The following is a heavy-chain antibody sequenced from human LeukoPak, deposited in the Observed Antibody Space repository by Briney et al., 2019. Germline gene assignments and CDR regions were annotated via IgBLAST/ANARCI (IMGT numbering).Heavy chain of an antibody. D-gene: IGHD3-22*01. Sequence: PGGSLRLSCAASGFTFSSYSMNWVRQAPGKGLEWVSSISSSSSYIYYADSVRGRFTISRDNAKNSLYLQMNSLRAEDTAVYYCARDDDYYDSSGYYGGFDYWGQGTLVTVSS. V-gene: IGHV3-21*01. CDR2: ISSSSSYI. CDR1: GFTFSSYS. CDR3: ARDDDYYDSSGYYGGFDY. J-gene: IGHJ4*02.